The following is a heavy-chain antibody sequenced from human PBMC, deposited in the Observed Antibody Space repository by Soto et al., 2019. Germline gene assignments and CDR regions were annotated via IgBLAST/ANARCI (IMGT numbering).Heavy chain of an antibody. V-gene: IGHV2-5*02. CDR2: IYWDDDK. D-gene: IGHD6-13*01. CDR3: AHSSSWFPFDY. CDR1: GFSLSTSGVG. J-gene: IGHJ4*02. Sequence: QITLKESGPTLVKPTQTLTLTCTFSGFSLSTSGVGMGWIRQPPGKALEWLGLIYWDDDKRYSPSLKSRLTITKDTSKNPVVLTMSNMDPVDTATYYCAHSSSWFPFDYWGQGTLVTVSS.